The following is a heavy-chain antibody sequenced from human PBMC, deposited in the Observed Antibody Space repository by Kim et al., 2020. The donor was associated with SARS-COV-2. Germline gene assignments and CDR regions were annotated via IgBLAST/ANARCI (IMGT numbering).Heavy chain of an antibody. Sequence: SSVKVSCKASGGTFSSYAISWVRQAPGQGLEWMGRIIPIVGIPNYAQKFQGRVTITADKSTSTAYMELSSLRSEDTAVYYCASGYCTSTSCPYWYFDLWGRGTLVTVSS. CDR2: IIPIVGIP. CDR1: GGTFSSYA. J-gene: IGHJ2*01. CDR3: ASGYCTSTSCPYWYFDL. D-gene: IGHD2-2*03. V-gene: IGHV1-69*04.